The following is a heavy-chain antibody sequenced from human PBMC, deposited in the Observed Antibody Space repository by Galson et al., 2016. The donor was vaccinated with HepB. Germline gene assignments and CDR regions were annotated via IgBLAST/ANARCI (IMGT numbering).Heavy chain of an antibody. D-gene: IGHD3-16*01. Sequence: SLRLSCAASEFSFSDHDMQWVRQAPGKGLEWVAVIWYDGNHKYYADSVKGRFTISRDNSKNTLSLQMNSLRAEDTAVYYCAREWGRGRLDVWGKGTTVTVSS. J-gene: IGHJ6*04. V-gene: IGHV3-33*01. CDR3: AREWGRGRLDV. CDR2: IWYDGNHK. CDR1: EFSFSDHD.